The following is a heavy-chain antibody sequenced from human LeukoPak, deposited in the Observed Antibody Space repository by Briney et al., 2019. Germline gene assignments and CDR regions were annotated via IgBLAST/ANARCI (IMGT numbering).Heavy chain of an antibody. J-gene: IGHJ4*02. CDR1: GYSISSGYY. V-gene: IGHV4-38-2*02. CDR2: IYHSGST. CDR3: AREVDYYDSSGYYLTDY. Sequence: ETLSLTCTVSGYSISSGYYWGWIRQPPGKGLEWIGSIYHSGSTYYNPSLKSRVTISVDTSKNQFSLKLSSVTAADTAVYYCAREVDYYDSSGYYLTDYWGQGTLVTVSS. D-gene: IGHD3-22*01.